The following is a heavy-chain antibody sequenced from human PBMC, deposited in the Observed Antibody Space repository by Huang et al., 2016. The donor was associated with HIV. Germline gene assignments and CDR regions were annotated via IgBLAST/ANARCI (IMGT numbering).Heavy chain of an antibody. CDR3: ASQHIGAAATWF. CDR1: GDCISSTTYY. D-gene: IGHD6-13*01. Sequence: QLQLQESGPGQVKPSETLSLPCTVSGDCISSTTYYWGWIRQSPGKGLEWVGSVYQSGSTNYNPSLKSRVTLSVDTARNQFSLRLNSVTAADTAVYYCASQHIGAAATWFWGRGTQVAVSS. V-gene: IGHV4-39*01. J-gene: IGHJ4*02. CDR2: VYQSGST.